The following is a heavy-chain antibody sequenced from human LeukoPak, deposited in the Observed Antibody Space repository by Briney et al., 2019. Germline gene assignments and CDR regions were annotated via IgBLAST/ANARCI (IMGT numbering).Heavy chain of an antibody. V-gene: IGHV4-34*01. D-gene: IGHD3-10*01. CDR2: INQSGST. J-gene: IGHJ4*02. Sequence: PSETLSLACAIYGGSSSGYYWSWIRQPPGKGLEWIGEINQSGSTKYDPSLKSRVTISIDTPKNQFSLKLRSVTAADTAVYYCARGFGSGSYFVYWGQGTLVTVSS. CDR3: ARGFGSGSYFVY. CDR1: GGSSSGYY.